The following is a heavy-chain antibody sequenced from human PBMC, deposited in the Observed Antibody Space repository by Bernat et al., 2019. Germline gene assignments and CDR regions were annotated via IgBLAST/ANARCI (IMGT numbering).Heavy chain of an antibody. CDR1: GGSISSSSYY. CDR3: ARQRSSSWYSPFEY. D-gene: IGHD6-13*01. CDR2: IYYSGGT. J-gene: IGHJ4*02. Sequence: QLQLQESGPGLVKPSETLSLTCTVSGGSISSSSYYWGWIRHPPGKGLEWIGSIYYSGGTYYNASLKSRVTISVDTSKNQFSLTLSFVTAAGAAVYYCARQRSSSWYSPFEYWGQGTLVTVSS. V-gene: IGHV4-39*01.